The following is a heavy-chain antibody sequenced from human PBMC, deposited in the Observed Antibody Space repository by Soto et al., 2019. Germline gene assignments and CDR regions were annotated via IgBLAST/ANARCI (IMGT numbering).Heavy chain of an antibody. Sequence: SQTLSLTCAISGDSVSSNSAAWNWIRQSPSRGLEWLGRTYYRSKWYNDYAVSVKSRITINPDTSKNQFSLQLNSVTPEDTAVYYCARGLDLRHEDYYYGMDVWGQGTTVTVSS. D-gene: IGHD3-9*01. CDR3: ARGLDLRHEDYYYGMDV. CDR2: TYYRSKWYN. CDR1: GDSVSSNSAA. J-gene: IGHJ6*02. V-gene: IGHV6-1*01.